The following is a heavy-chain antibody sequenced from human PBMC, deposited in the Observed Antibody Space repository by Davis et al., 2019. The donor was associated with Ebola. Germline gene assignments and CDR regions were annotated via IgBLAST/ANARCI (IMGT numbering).Heavy chain of an antibody. Sequence: SGPTLVKPTQTLTLTCTFSGFSLSTSGMCVSWIRQPPGKALEWLALIYWDDDDRYNPSLKTRLTISKDTSKNQVVLTMTNMDPVAVTRRPTCLHQGPIGLPPGTLLQEHLWG. D-gene: IGHD2-2*01. CDR3: CLHQGPIGLPPGTLLQEHL. J-gene: IGHJ6*01. V-gene: IGHV2-5*08. CDR2: IYWDDDD. CDR1: GFSLSTSGMC.